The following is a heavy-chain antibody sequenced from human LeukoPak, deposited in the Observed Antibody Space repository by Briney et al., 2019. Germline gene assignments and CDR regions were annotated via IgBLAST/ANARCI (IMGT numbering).Heavy chain of an antibody. V-gene: IGHV3-53*01. CDR3: ARHGSITMVRGRLRSYYMDV. J-gene: IGHJ6*03. D-gene: IGHD3-10*01. CDR1: GFTVSSNY. CDR2: IYSGGST. Sequence: GGSLRLSCAASGFTVSSNYMSWVRQAPGKGLEWVSVIYSGGSTYYADSVKGRFTISRDNSKNTLYLQMNSLRAEDTAVYYCARHGSITMVRGRLRSYYMDVWGKGTTVTISS.